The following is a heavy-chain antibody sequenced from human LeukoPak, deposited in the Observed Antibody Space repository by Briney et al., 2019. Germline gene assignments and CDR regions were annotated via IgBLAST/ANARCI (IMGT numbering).Heavy chain of an antibody. D-gene: IGHD2-21*02. CDR1: GGSISSGDYY. CDR2: IYYSGST. Sequence: SETLSLTCTVSGGSISSGDYYWSWIRQPPGKGLEWIGFIYYSGSTQFNPSLKSRVTISVDTSRSQFSLKLSSVTAADTAVYYCASIVVVTAAIDYWGQGTLVTVSS. V-gene: IGHV4-30-4*01. J-gene: IGHJ4*02. CDR3: ASIVVVTAAIDY.